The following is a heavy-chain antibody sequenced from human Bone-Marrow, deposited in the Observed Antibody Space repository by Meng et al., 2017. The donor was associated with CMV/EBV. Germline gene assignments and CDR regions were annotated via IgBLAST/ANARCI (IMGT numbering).Heavy chain of an antibody. CDR1: GFSLSTSGMC. CDR2: IDWDDDK. Sequence: SGPTLVKPTQTLTLTCTFSGFSLSTSGMCVSWVRQPPGKALEWLALIDWDDDKYYSTSLKTRLTVSKDTSKNQVVLTMTNMDPVDTATYYCARAGYTYGYNYYYGMDVWGQGTTVTGSS. V-gene: IGHV2-70*20. D-gene: IGHD5-18*01. CDR3: ARAGYTYGYNYYYGMDV. J-gene: IGHJ6*01.